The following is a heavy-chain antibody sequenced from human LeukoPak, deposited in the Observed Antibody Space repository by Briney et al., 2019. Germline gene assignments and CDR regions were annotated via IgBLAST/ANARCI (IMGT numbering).Heavy chain of an antibody. V-gene: IGHV1-2*02. CDR3: ARGGAYYYDSSGYCDY. D-gene: IGHD3-22*01. CDR1: GYTFTGYY. J-gene: IGHJ4*02. CDR2: INPNSGGT. Sequence: ASVKVSCKASGYTFTGYYMHWVRQAPGQGLEWMGWINPNSGGTNYAQKLQGRVAMTTDTSTSTAYMELRSLRSDDTAVYYCARGGAYYYDSSGYCDYWGQGTLVTVSS.